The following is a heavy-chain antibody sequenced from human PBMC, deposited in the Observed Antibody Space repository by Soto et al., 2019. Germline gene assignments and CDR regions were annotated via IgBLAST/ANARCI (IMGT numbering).Heavy chain of an antibody. CDR1: GYTFSGFY. CDR3: SSAAVTGTAGLNF. V-gene: IGHV1-2*02. Sequence: ASVKVSCKASGYTFSGFYMHWVRQAPGQGLEWMGWINPNSGGTKSAEKFQGRVTMTRDTSISTAYMELSRLTSDDTAVYYCSSAAVTGTAGLNFWGQGTQVTVSS. D-gene: IGHD6-19*01. J-gene: IGHJ4*02. CDR2: INPNSGGT.